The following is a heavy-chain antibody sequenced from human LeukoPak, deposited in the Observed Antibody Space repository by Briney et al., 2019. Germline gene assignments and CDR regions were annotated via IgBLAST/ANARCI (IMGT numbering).Heavy chain of an antibody. D-gene: IGHD6-19*01. CDR1: GYTFTSYG. CDR2: ISAYNGNT. V-gene: IGHV1-18*01. Sequence: ASVKVSCKASGYTFTSYGISWVRQAPGQGLEWMGWISAYNGNTNYAQKFQGRVTMTRDTSISTAYMELSRLRSDDTAVYYCARLAVAVTNDYWGQGTLVTVSS. CDR3: ARLAVAVTNDY. J-gene: IGHJ4*02.